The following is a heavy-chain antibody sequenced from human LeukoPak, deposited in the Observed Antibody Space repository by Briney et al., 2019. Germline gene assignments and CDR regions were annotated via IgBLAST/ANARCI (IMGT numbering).Heavy chain of an antibody. J-gene: IGHJ6*03. CDR2: IYYSGST. CDR1: GGSISSYY. Sequence: SETLSLTCTVSGGSISSYYWSWIRQPPGKGLECSGYIYYSGSTNYNPALKSRVTISVDTSKTQFSLKLSSVTAADTAVYYCARQMDTAMVTGHYYYYMDVWGKGTTVTVSS. V-gene: IGHV4-59*08. CDR3: ARQMDTAMVTGHYYYYMDV. D-gene: IGHD5-18*01.